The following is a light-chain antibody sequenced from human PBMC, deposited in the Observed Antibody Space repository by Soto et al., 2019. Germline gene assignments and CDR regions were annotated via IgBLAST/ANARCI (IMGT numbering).Light chain of an antibody. J-gene: IGLJ2*01. V-gene: IGLV2-23*01. CDR1: SSDVGTYNL. Sequence: QSALTQPASVSGSPGQSITISCTGTSSDVGTYNLVSWYQHHPGKDPKLMIYEAIKRPSGVSNRFSGSRSGNTASLTISGLQAEDEADYYCCSYARSSTLVFGGGTKVTVL. CDR3: CSYARSSTLV. CDR2: EAI.